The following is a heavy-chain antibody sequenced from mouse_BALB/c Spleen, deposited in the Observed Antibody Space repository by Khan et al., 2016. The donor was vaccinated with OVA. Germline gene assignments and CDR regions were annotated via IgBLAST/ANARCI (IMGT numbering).Heavy chain of an antibody. CDR2: ISTYSGNT. CDR3: ARPAYGGCFGY. V-gene: IGHV1S137*01. CDR1: GYTFTDYA. J-gene: IGHJ2*01. Sequence: QVQLQQSGPELVRPGVSVKISCKGSGYTFTDYAMYWVKQSHAKSLEWIGLISTYSGNTNYNQKFKGKATMTVDKSSSTAYMVLARLTSEESAIYYCARPAYGGCFGYWGKGTALTVSS. D-gene: IGHD1-1*02.